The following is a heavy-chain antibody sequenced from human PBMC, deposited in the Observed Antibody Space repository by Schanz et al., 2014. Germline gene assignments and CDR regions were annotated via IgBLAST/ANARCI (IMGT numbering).Heavy chain of an antibody. CDR2: ISGSGGST. J-gene: IGHJ6*02. V-gene: IGHV3-23*01. CDR1: GFTFSSYA. Sequence: EVQLLESGGGLVQPGGSLRLSCAASGFTFSSYAMSWVRQAPGKGLEWVSGISGSGGSTYYADSVKGRYTISRDNSKNTLYLQMNSLRAEDTAVYYCAKARRKSNCSGGRCFHCSYYGMDVWGQGTTVTVSS. CDR3: AKARRKSNCSGGRCFHCSYYGMDV. D-gene: IGHD2-15*01.